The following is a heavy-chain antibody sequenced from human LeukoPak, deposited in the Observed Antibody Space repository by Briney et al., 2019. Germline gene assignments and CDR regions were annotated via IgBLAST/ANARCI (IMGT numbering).Heavy chain of an antibody. CDR1: GGSISSYY. Sequence: ASETLSLTCTVSGGSISSYYWGWIRQPPGKGLEWIGSIYYSGSTYYNPSLKSRVTISVDTSKNQFSLKLSSVTAADTAVYYCARQVIAAADNYYFDYWGQGTLVTVSS. V-gene: IGHV4-39*01. CDR2: IYYSGST. D-gene: IGHD6-13*01. J-gene: IGHJ4*02. CDR3: ARQVIAAADNYYFDY.